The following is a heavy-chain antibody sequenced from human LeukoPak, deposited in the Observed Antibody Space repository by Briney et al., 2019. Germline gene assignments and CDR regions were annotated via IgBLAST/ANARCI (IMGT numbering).Heavy chain of an antibody. D-gene: IGHD3-22*01. J-gene: IGHJ4*02. CDR3: ARDDNYYDSSGLDY. Sequence: GGSLRLSCAASGFTFSSYSMNWVRQAPGKGLEWVSSISSNSSYIYYADSVKGRFTISRDNSKNTLYLQMNSLRAEDTAVYYCARDDNYYDSSGLDYWGQGTLVTVSS. CDR2: ISSNSSYI. V-gene: IGHV3-21*01. CDR1: GFTFSSYS.